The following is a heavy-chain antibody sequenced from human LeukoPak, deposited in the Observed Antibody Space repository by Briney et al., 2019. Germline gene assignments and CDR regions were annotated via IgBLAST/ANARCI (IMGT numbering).Heavy chain of an antibody. CDR3: ARDRAAVDSYYFDY. V-gene: IGHV4-59*01. J-gene: IGHJ4*02. Sequence: SETLSLTCTVSGGSISNYYWTWIRQPPGKGLEWIGYIFYSGGTNCNPSLKSRVTISVDTSKNQFSLKLSSVTAADTAVYYCARDRAAVDSYYFDYWGQGTLVTVSS. CDR1: GGSISNYY. D-gene: IGHD3-10*01. CDR2: IFYSGGT.